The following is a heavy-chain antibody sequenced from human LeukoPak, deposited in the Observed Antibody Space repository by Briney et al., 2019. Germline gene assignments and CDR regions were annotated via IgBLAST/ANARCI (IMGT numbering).Heavy chain of an antibody. J-gene: IGHJ4*02. Sequence: PGGSLRLSCAASGFSFGTYNMDWVRQAPGKGPEWVSYITSTSSTIHYADSVKGRFTISRDNAKNSVYLQMNSLRDEDTAVYYCAVQLGRRGRFDYWGQGTLVTVSS. CDR1: GFSFGTYN. CDR2: ITSTSSTI. V-gene: IGHV3-48*02. CDR3: AVQLGRRGRFDY. D-gene: IGHD1-1*01.